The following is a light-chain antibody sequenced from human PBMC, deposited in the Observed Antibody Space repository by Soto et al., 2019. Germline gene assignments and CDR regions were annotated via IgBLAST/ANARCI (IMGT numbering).Light chain of an antibody. CDR3: KSYAGSNTYV. J-gene: IGLJ1*01. Sequence: QSALTQPPSASGSPGQSVTISCTGTKNDIGVYDFVSWYQHHPGKAPRLIIYEVAQRPSGVPDRFSGSKSGNTASLTVSGLQAADEADYFCKSYAGSNTYVFGSGTNVTVL. CDR1: KNDIGVYDF. V-gene: IGLV2-8*01. CDR2: EVA.